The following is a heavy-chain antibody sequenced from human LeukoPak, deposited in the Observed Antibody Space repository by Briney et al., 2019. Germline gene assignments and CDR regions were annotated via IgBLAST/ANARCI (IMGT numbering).Heavy chain of an antibody. CDR2: IYHSGST. J-gene: IGHJ4*02. D-gene: IGHD3-3*01. V-gene: IGHV4-30-2*01. CDR1: GGSISSGGYS. Sequence: PSQTLSLTCAVSGGSISSGGYSWSWIRQPPGKGLESIGYIYHSGSTYYNPSLKSRVTMSVDTSKNQFSLKLSSVTAADTAVYYCARENPTPLTNYDFWSGYASNFDYWGQGTLVTVSS. CDR3: ARENPTPLTNYDFWSGYASNFDY.